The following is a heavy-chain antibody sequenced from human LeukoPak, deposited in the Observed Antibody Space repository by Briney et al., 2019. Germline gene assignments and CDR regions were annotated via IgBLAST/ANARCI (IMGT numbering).Heavy chain of an antibody. V-gene: IGHV4-31*03. CDR3: ARGVEMATISPNLIDY. Sequence: PSQTPSLTCTVSGGSISSGGCYWSWIRQHPGKGLEWIGYIYYSGSTYYNPSLKSRVTISVDTSKNQFSLKLSSVTAADTAVYYCARGVEMATISPNLIDYWGQGTLVTVSS. D-gene: IGHD5-24*01. CDR2: IYYSGST. CDR1: GGSISSGGCY. J-gene: IGHJ4*02.